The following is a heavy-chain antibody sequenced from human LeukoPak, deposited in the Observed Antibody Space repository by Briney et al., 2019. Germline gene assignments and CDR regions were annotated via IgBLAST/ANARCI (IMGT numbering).Heavy chain of an antibody. CDR3: AIAGYDSSGYWRPFDY. V-gene: IGHV3-23*01. CDR2: ISGSGGST. Sequence: GGSLRLSCAASGFTFSSYAMSWVRQAPGKGLEWVSAISGSGGSTYYADSVKGRFTISRDNSKNTLYLQMNSLRAEDTAVYYCAIAGYDSSGYWRPFDYWGQGTLVTVSS. D-gene: IGHD3-22*01. J-gene: IGHJ4*02. CDR1: GFTFSSYA.